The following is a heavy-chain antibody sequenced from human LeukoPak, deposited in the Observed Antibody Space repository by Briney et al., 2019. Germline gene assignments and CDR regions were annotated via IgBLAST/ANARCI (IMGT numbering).Heavy chain of an antibody. CDR3: ARAKDGSGRGLYYFDY. D-gene: IGHD3-10*01. Sequence: ASVKVSCKASGYTFTGYYMHWVRQAPGQGLEWMGWINPTSGGTNYAQKFQGRVTMTRDTSISTAYMELSRLRSDDTAVYYCARAKDGSGRGLYYFDYWGQGTLVPVSS. J-gene: IGHJ4*02. V-gene: IGHV1-2*02. CDR2: INPTSGGT. CDR1: GYTFTGYY.